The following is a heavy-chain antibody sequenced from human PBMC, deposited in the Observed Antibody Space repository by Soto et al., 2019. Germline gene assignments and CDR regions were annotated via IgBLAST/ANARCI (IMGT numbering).Heavy chain of an antibody. CDR2: FDPEDGET. CDR3: ATPVGYSSSWYSLRPYYFDY. Sequence: ASVKVSCKVSGYTLTELSMHWVRQAPGKGLEWMGGFDPEDGETIYAQKFQGRVTMTEDTSTDTAYMELSSLRSEDTAVYYCATPVGYSSSWYSLRPYYFDYWGQGTLVTVSS. D-gene: IGHD6-13*01. J-gene: IGHJ4*02. CDR1: GYTLTELS. V-gene: IGHV1-24*01.